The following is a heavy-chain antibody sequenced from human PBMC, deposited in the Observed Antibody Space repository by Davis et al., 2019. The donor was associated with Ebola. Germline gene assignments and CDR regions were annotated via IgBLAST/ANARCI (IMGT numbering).Heavy chain of an antibody. D-gene: IGHD3-3*01. CDR1: GGSVSTGSYH. Sequence: MPSETLSLTCTVSGGSVSTGSYHWNWIRQPPGKGLEWIGYIYYTGSTKYNPSLKSRVTISVDTSKNQFSLKLSSVTAADTAVYYCARHAWSGYYTGFWFDPWGQGTLVTVSS. CDR2: IYYTGST. V-gene: IGHV4-61*01. CDR3: ARHAWSGYYTGFWFDP. J-gene: IGHJ5*02.